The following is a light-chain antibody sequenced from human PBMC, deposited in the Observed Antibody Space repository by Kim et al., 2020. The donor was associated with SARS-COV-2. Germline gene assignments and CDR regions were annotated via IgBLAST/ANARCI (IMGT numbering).Light chain of an antibody. CDR2: GTS. V-gene: IGKV3-20*01. CDR1: QSVSSRF. J-gene: IGKJ4*01. CDR3: QLYVSSPPRVT. Sequence: DIVLTPSPGTLSLSPGERATLSCRASQSVSSRFLAWYQQKPGQAPRPLIYGTSSRATGIPDRFSGTGSGTDFTLTISRLEPEDFAVYYCQLYVSSPPRVTFGGGTKVDIK.